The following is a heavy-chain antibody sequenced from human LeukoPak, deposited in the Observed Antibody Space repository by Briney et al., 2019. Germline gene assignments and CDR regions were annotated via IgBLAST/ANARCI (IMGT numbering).Heavy chain of an antibody. CDR1: GSHFTSYW. V-gene: IGHV5-51*01. CDR2: IYPGDSDT. J-gene: IGHJ4*02. D-gene: IGHD6-13*01. CDR3: ARRSSSSWLFDY. Sequence: GGALQISCQGSGSHFTSYWIGWVGQLPGKGLEGMGIIYPGDSDTRYSPSFQGQVTISADKSISTAYLQWSSLKASDTAMYYCARRSSSSWLFDYWGQGTLVTVSS.